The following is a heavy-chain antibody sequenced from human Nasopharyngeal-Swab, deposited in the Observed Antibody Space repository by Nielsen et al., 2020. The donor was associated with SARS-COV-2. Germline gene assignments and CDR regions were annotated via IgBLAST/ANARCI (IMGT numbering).Heavy chain of an antibody. J-gene: IGHJ4*02. Sequence: SEARSLAWTVSGGAVSSSSYYWGWIRQPPGKGLEWIGSIYYSGSTYYNPSLKSRVTISVDTSKNQFSLKLSSVTAADTAVYYCARHRYSSSWSWYFDYWGQGTLVTVSS. D-gene: IGHD6-13*01. CDR2: IYYSGST. V-gene: IGHV4-39*01. CDR1: GGAVSSSSYY. CDR3: ARHRYSSSWSWYFDY.